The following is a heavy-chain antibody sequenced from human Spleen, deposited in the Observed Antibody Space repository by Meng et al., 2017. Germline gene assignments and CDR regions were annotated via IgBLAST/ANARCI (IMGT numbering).Heavy chain of an antibody. CDR2: ISYDGSNK. V-gene: IGHV3-30*01. CDR3: ARVRVVVNGMDV. D-gene: IGHD3-22*01. Sequence: GESLKISCAASGFTFSTYAMHWVRQVPGKGLEWVAVISYDGSNKYYADSVKGRFTISSDNSKNTLYLQMDSLGAEDTAVYYCARVRVVVNGMDVWGQGTTVTVSS. CDR1: GFTFSTYA. J-gene: IGHJ6*02.